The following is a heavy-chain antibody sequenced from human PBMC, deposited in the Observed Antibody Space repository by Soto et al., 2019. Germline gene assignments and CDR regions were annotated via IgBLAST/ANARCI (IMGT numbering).Heavy chain of an antibody. CDR2: IYYSGST. CDR1: GGYIISSSYY. D-gene: IGHD7-27*01. Sequence: SETLSLTCTVSGGYIISSSYYWGWIRQPPGKGLEWIGSIYYSGSTYYNPSLKSRVTISVDTSKNQFSLYLQMNSLRAEDRAVYYCARETNWGPDYWGQGTPVTVSS. CDR3: ARETNWGPDY. J-gene: IGHJ4*02. V-gene: IGHV4-39*02.